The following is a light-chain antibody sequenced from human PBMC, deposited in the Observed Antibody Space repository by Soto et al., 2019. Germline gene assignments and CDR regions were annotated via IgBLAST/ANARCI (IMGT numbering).Light chain of an antibody. CDR2: AAS. V-gene: IGKV1-5*01. CDR3: QRLNSYPRT. J-gene: IGKJ1*01. Sequence: DIQMTQSPSTLSGSVGDRVTITCRASQTISSWLAWYQQKPGKAPKLLIYAASTLQSGVPSRFSGSGSGADFTLTISSLQPEDFATYYCQRLNSYPRTFGQGTKVDIK. CDR1: QTISSW.